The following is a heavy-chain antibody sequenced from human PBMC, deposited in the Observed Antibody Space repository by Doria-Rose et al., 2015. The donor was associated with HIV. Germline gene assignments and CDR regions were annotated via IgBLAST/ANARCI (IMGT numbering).Heavy chain of an antibody. CDR2: MYSDDVR. Sequence: QVTLKESGPVLVKPTETLTLTCTVSGVSLSSPGMGVSWIRQPPGKALEWLANMYSDDVRSYNTSLHSRLTISRRTSKSQAVLTMTDMDPVDTATYYCARIKSSRWYHKYYFDFWGQGTLVIVSA. CDR1: GVSLSSPGMG. J-gene: IGHJ4*02. V-gene: IGHV2-26*01. D-gene: IGHD6-13*01. CDR3: ARIKSSRWYHKYYFDF.